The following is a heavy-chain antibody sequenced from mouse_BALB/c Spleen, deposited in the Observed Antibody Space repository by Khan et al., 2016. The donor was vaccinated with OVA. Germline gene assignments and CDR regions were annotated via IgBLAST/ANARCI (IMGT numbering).Heavy chain of an antibody. D-gene: IGHD2-14*01. V-gene: IGHV1-4*01. CDR1: GYTFTSYT. J-gene: IGHJ3*01. CDR2: INPSSGYT. Sequence: QIQLVQSGAELARPGASVKMSCKVSGYTFTSYTIHWIKQRPGQGLEWIGYINPSSGYTNYNQKFKDKATLTADKSSTTAYMQLSSLTSDDSAVYYCARDGAYYRNDGWFAYWGQGTLVTVSA. CDR3: ARDGAYYRNDGWFAY.